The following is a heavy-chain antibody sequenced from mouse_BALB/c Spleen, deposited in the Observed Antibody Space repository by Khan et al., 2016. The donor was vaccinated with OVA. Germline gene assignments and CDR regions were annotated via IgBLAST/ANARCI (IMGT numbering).Heavy chain of an antibody. V-gene: IGHV5-9*02. CDR2: ISSGGSYT. CDR1: GFAFSSYD. CDR3: ARGGFAD. J-gene: IGHJ3*01. Sequence: EVELVESGGGLVKPGGSLKLSCAASGFAFSSYDMSWVRQTPEKRLEWVATISSGGSYTYYPDSVKGRFTISRDNARNTLYLQMSSLRSEDTALYYCARGGFADWGQGTLVTVSA.